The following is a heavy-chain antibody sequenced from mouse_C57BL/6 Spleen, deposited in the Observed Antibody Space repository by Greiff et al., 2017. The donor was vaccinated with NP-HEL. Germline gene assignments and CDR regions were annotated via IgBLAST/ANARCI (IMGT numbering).Heavy chain of an antibody. D-gene: IGHD2-4*01. J-gene: IGHJ4*01. CDR2: IHPNSGST. CDR3: ARDDYDEGHAMDY. Sequence: QVQLQQPGAELVKPGASVKLSCKASGYTFTSYWMHWVKQRPGQGLEWIGMIHPNSGSTNYNEKFKSKATLTVDKSSSTAYMQLSSLTSEDSAVYYCARDDYDEGHAMDYWGQGTSVTVSS. CDR1: GYTFTSYW. V-gene: IGHV1-64*01.